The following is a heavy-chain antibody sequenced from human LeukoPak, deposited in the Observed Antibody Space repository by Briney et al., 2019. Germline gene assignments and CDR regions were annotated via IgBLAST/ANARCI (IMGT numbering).Heavy chain of an antibody. Sequence: SQTLSLTCQVSGGSISNGDYYWSWIRQPPGKGLEWIGSIYYTGSTHYNPSLKSRVFISIDTSKNQFSLRLNSVTAADTAVYYCARTNYALFDPWGQGTLVTVSS. CDR2: IYYTGST. CDR1: GGSISNGDYY. J-gene: IGHJ5*02. V-gene: IGHV4-30-4*08. D-gene: IGHD1-7*01. CDR3: ARTNYALFDP.